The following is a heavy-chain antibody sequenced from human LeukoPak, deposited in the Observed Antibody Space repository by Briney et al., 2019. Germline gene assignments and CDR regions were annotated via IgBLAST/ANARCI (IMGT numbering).Heavy chain of an antibody. CDR1: GFTFSNYW. CDR2: IKQDGSDK. V-gene: IGHV3-7*01. D-gene: IGHD3-10*02. CDR3: AELGITMIGGV. Sequence: PGGSLRLSCAASGFTFSNYWMSWVRQAPGKGLEWVANIKQDGSDKYYEDSVKGRFTISRDNPKNSLYLQMNSLRAEDTAVYYCAELGITMIGGVWGKGTTVTISS. J-gene: IGHJ6*04.